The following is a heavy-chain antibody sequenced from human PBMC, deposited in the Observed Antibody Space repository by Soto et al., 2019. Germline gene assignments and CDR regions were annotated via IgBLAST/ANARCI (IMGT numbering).Heavy chain of an antibody. CDR1: GFTVSSNY. V-gene: IGHV3-53*01. D-gene: IGHD3-10*01. J-gene: IGHJ6*02. CDR2: IYSGGST. CDR3: ARDRLGITMVRGVISNYYYGMDV. Sequence: GALRLSCAASGFTVSSNYMSWVRQAPGKGLEWVSVIYSGGSTYYADSVKGRFTISRDNSKNTLYLQMNSLRAEDTAVYYCARDRLGITMVRGVISNYYYGMDVWGQGTTVTVS.